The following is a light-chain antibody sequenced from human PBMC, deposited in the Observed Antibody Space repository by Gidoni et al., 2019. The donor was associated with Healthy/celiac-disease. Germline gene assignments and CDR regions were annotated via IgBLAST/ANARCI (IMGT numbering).Light chain of an antibody. Sequence: DIQLTQSPSFLYASVGDRVTITCRASQGISSYLAWYQKKPGKAPKLLIYAASTLQSGVPSRFSGSGSGTEFTLTISILQPEYFATYYCQQLNSYLYTFGQGTKLEIK. CDR1: QGISSY. J-gene: IGKJ2*01. CDR2: AAS. V-gene: IGKV1-9*01. CDR3: QQLNSYLYT.